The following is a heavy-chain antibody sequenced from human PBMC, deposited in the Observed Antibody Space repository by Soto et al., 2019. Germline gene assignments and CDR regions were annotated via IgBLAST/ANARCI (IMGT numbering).Heavy chain of an antibody. CDR1: GFTFSSYG. D-gene: IGHD1-26*01. V-gene: IGHV3-30*18. CDR3: AKDLGGATDY. CDR2: ISYDGSNK. J-gene: IGHJ4*02. Sequence: QVQLVGSGGGVVQPGRSLRLSCAASGFTFSSYGMHWVRQAPGKGLEWVAVISYDGSNKYYADSVKGRFTISRDNSKNTLYLQMNSLRAEDTAVYYCAKDLGGATDYWGQGTLVTVSS.